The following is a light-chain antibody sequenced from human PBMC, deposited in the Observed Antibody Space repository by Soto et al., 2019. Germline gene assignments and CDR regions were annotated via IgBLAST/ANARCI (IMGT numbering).Light chain of an antibody. CDR1: QEISNY. J-gene: IGKJ1*01. CDR3: QHYYHLPRT. V-gene: IGKV1-33*01. CDR2: DAS. Sequence: DIPMIQSPSSLSASVGDRVTITCQASQEISNYLNWYQQKPGKAPKLLIYDASNLERGVPSRFSGRRSWTDFTFTISSLQPEDFATYYCQHYYHLPRTFGRGPKVEIK.